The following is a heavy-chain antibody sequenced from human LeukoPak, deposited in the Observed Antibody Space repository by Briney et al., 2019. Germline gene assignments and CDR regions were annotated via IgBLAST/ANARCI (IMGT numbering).Heavy chain of an antibody. V-gene: IGHV3-30-3*01. J-gene: IGHJ4*02. CDR3: ARDGLKYYYDISGYSYFYY. Sequence: QTGRSLRLSCAASGFTFSSYGMHWVRQAPGKGLEWVAVISYDGSNKYYADSVKGRFTISRDNSKNTLYLQMNSLRAEDTAVYYCARDGLKYYYDISGYSYFYYWGQGTLVTVSS. D-gene: IGHD3-22*01. CDR1: GFTFSSYG. CDR2: ISYDGSNK.